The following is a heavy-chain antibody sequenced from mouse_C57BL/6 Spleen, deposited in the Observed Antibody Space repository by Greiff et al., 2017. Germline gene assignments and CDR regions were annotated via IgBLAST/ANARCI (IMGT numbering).Heavy chain of an antibody. Sequence: EVMLVESGGGLVKPGGSLKLSCAASGFTFSSYAMSWVRQTPEKRLEWVATISGGGSYTYYPDNVKGRFTISRDNAKNNLYLQMSHLKSEDTAMYYCARDLAAQAPYYAMDYWGQGTSVTVSS. V-gene: IGHV5-4*01. CDR2: ISGGGSYT. CDR3: ARDLAAQAPYYAMDY. D-gene: IGHD3-2*02. CDR1: GFTFSSYA. J-gene: IGHJ4*01.